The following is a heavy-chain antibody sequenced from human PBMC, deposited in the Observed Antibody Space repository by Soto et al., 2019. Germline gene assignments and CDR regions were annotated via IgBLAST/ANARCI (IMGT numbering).Heavy chain of an antibody. CDR1: GFTFSDHY. D-gene: IGHD2-15*01. Sequence: PGGSLRLSCAASGFTFSDHYMDWVRQAPGKGLEWVGRTRNKGNSFTTEYAASVKGRFTISTDDSKNSLYLQMNSLKTEDTAVYYCARDSRYCNGGSCFQSGYFDLWGRGTLVTVSS. CDR2: TRNKGNSFTT. CDR3: ARDSRYCNGGSCFQSGYFDL. J-gene: IGHJ2*01. V-gene: IGHV3-72*01.